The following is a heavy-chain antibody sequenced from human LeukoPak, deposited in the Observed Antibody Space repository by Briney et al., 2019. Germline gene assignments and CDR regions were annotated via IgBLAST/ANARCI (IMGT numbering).Heavy chain of an antibody. J-gene: IGHJ4*02. D-gene: IGHD2-8*02. CDR1: RFTPSNYR. Sequence: PGGSLRLSCAASRFTPSNYRTSGVRQAPGKGREWVANIKQDGSEKYYVDSVKGRFTISRYNAKNPLFLQMDSPRAEDTAVDYSTRFTPNTGGLRGGEGTLVTVSS. CDR2: IKQDGSEK. CDR3: TRFTPNTGGLR. V-gene: IGHV3-7*03.